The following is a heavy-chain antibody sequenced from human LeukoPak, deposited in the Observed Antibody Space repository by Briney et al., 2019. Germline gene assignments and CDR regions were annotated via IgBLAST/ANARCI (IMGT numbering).Heavy chain of an antibody. D-gene: IGHD3-16*01. J-gene: IGHJ4*02. Sequence: SEPLTLTCTVSGGSITTSGHYWGWIRQPPGKGLEWIGSIDYRERTTYNPSLKSRVTISADTSRNRFSLKLSSVTATDTAVYYCANYVSRTMRDYWGQGTLVTVSS. CDR2: IDYRERT. V-gene: IGHV4-39*01. CDR1: GGSITTSGHY. CDR3: ANYVSRTMRDY.